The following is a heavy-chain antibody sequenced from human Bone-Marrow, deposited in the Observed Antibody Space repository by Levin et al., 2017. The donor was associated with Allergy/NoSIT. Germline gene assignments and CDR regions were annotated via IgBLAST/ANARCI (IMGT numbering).Heavy chain of an antibody. CDR3: AKDGKFTVTAVIPPAY. Sequence: QPGGSLRLSCAASGFTFSSYGMHWVRQAPGKGLEWVAVISYDGSNKYYADSVKGRFTISRDNSKNTLYLQMNSLRAEDTAVYYCAKDGKFTVTAVIPPAYWGQGTLVTVSS. CDR2: ISYDGSNK. D-gene: IGHD4-11*01. V-gene: IGHV3-30*18. J-gene: IGHJ4*02. CDR1: GFTFSSYG.